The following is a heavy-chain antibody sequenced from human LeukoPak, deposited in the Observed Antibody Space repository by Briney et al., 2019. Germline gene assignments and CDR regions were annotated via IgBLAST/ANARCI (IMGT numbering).Heavy chain of an antibody. CDR3: ARLLEFTAFDY. CDR1: GGSISSGDYY. Sequence: KASETLSLTCTVSGGSISSGDYYWGWIRQPPGKGLEWIGYIYYSGSTYYNPSLKSRVTISVDTSKNQFSLKLSSVTAADTAVYYCARLLEFTAFDYWGQGTLVTVSS. D-gene: IGHD1-1*01. V-gene: IGHV4-30-4*01. J-gene: IGHJ4*02. CDR2: IYYSGST.